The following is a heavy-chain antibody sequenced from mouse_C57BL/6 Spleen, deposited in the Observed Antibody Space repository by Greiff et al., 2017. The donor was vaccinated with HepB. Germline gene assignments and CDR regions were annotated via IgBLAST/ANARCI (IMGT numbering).Heavy chain of an antibody. J-gene: IGHJ3*01. Sequence: DVQLQESGPGLVKPSQSLSLTCSVTGYSITSGYYWNWIRQFPGNKLEWMGYISYDGSNNYNPSLKNRISITRDTSKNQLFLKLNSVTTEDTATYYCARYSNYGGFAYWGQGTLVTVSA. CDR1: GYSITSGYY. D-gene: IGHD2-5*01. CDR3: ARYSNYGGFAY. CDR2: ISYDGSN. V-gene: IGHV3-6*01.